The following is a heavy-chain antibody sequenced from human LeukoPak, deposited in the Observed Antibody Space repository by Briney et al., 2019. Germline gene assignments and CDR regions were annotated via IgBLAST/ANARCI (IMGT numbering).Heavy chain of an antibody. CDR2: IKEDESAK. D-gene: IGHD1-26*01. V-gene: IGHV3-7*01. J-gene: IGHJ4*02. CDR3: ARDVGGSLDY. Sequence: GGSLRLSCPASGFSFSTYWMAWVRQAPGKGLEWVANIKEDESAKHQADSVKGRFTIFRDNARNSVYLQMSSLRGEDTAVYYCARDVGGSLDYWGQGTLVTVSS. CDR1: GFSFSTYW.